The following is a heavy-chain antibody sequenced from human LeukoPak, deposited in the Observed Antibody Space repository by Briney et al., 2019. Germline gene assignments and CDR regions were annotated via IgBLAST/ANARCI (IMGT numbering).Heavy chain of an antibody. V-gene: IGHV3-74*01. J-gene: IGHJ3*02. Sequence: GGSLRLSCVASGFTFSSYWMHWVRQDPRKGLVWVSRINGDGRNINYADSVRGRFTISRDNAKNSLFLQINSLRVEDTAVYYCARGGQQRTGLDIWGQGTMVTVSS. CDR1: GFTFSSYW. CDR3: ARGGQQRTGLDI. D-gene: IGHD6-13*01. CDR2: INGDGRNI.